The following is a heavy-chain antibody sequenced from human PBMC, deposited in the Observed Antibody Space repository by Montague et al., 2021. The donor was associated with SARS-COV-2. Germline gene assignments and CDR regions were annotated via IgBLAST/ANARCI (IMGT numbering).Heavy chain of an antibody. V-gene: IGHV4-34*01. CDR1: GGSFSGYY. D-gene: IGHD6-19*01. CDR3: ARGSRQWLVRPPHYYYFDY. CDR2: IKHSGST. Sequence: SETLSLTCAVYGGSFSGYYWSWIRQPPGKGLEWIGEIKHSGSTNYNPSLKGRVTISVDTSKNQFSLKLSSVTAADTAVYYCARGSRQWLVRPPHYYYFDYWGQGTLVTVSS. J-gene: IGHJ4*02.